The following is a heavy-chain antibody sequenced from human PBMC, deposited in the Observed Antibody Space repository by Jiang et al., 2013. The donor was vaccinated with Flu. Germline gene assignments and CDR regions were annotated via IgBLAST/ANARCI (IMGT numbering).Heavy chain of an antibody. CDR3: ARRLELLEAFDY. D-gene: IGHD3-10*01. CDR1: THTFANYW. V-gene: IGHV5-51*01. CDR2: IYPGDSDT. J-gene: IGHJ4*02. Sequence: GAEVKKPGESVKISCRGSTHTFANYWIAWVRQMPGKGLEWMGFIYPGDSDTRYSPAFQGQVTISADKSISTAYLQWRSLKASDTAIYYCARRLELLEAFDYWGQGTLVTVSS.